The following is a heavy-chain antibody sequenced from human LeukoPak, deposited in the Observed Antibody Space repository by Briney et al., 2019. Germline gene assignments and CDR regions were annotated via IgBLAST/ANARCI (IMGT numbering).Heavy chain of an antibody. CDR2: IKQDGSEK. J-gene: IGHJ4*02. V-gene: IGHV3-7*01. Sequence: QTGGSLRLSCAASGFTFSDYGMSWVRKAPGKGLEWVANIKQDGSEKYYVDSVKGRFTISRDNAKNSLYLQMNSLRAEDTAVYYCASQGQWLVSPLDYWGQGTLVTVSS. CDR3: ASQGQWLVSPLDY. D-gene: IGHD6-19*01. CDR1: GFTFSDYG.